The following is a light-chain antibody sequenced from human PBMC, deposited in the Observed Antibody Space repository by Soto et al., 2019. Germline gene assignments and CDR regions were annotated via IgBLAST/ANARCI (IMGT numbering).Light chain of an antibody. J-gene: IGKJ4*01. CDR3: QHYGSSPPT. CDR2: GTT. CDR1: QTVSSNY. V-gene: IGKV3-20*01. Sequence: EIVLTQSPGTVSLSPGETATLSCRASQTVSSNYLAWYQQKPGQAPRLLIYGTTSRATGVPDRFSGGGSGTAFSLTIIGLEPEDFALYTSQHYGSSPPTFGRGTKVESK.